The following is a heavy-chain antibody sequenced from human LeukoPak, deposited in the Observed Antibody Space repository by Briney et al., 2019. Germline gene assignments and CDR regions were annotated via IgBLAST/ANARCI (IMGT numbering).Heavy chain of an antibody. CDR2: MNPNSGNT. CDR3: ARVMGIALLLPTDY. Sequence: ASVEVSCKASGYTFTSYDINWVRQATGQGLEWMGWMNPNSGNTGYAQKFQGRVTMTRNTSISTAYMELSSLRSEDTAVYYCARVMGIALLLPTDYWGQGTLVTVSS. CDR1: GYTFTSYD. D-gene: IGHD6-13*01. J-gene: IGHJ4*02. V-gene: IGHV1-8*01.